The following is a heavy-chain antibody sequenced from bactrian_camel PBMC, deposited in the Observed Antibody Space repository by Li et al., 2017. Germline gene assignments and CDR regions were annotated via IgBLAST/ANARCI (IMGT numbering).Heavy chain of an antibody. J-gene: IGHJ6*01. Sequence: DVQLVESGGGSVQAGGSLKLACAASEDAYSSYSTNCVGWFREMPGKEREGVASLRTDDGRTWYADSVKGRFIISQDNANHTVTLQMNSLKREDTAKYICAADGPTTSTGTCGTYRLFGYWGQGTQVTVS. CDR2: LRTDDGRT. V-gene: IGHV3S40*01. CDR1: EDAYSSYSTNC. D-gene: IGHD6*01. CDR3: AADGPTTSTGTCGTYRLFGY.